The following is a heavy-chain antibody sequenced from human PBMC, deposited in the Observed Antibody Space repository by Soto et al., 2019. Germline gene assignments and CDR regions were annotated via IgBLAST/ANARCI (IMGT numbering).Heavy chain of an antibody. V-gene: IGHV5-51*01. Sequence: GESLKISCKGSGYSFTSYWIGWVRQMPGKGLEWMGIIYPGDSDTRYSPSFQGQVTISADKSISTAYLQWSSLKASDTAMYYCARILRIAVAGIPYDAFDIWGQGTMVTVSS. CDR3: ARILRIAVAGIPYDAFDI. J-gene: IGHJ3*02. CDR1: GYSFTSYW. CDR2: IYPGDSDT. D-gene: IGHD6-19*01.